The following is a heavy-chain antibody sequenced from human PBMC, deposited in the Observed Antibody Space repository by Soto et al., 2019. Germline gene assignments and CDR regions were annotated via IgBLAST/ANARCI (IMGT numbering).Heavy chain of an antibody. V-gene: IGHV3-21*06. J-gene: IGHJ4*02. Sequence: GSLRVSCAASGFTCTRYSMNWVRQAPGKGLEWVSSISSTTNYIYYGDSMKGRFTISRDNAKNSLYLEMNSLRAEDTAVYYCARESEDLTSNFDYWGQGTLVTV. CDR1: GFTCTRYS. CDR2: ISSTTNYI. CDR3: ARESEDLTSNFDY.